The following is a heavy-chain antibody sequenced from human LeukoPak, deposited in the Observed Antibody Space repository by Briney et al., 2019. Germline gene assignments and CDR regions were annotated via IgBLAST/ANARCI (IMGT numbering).Heavy chain of an antibody. CDR1: GGSFSGYY. V-gene: IGHV4-34*01. D-gene: IGHD3-16*01. Sequence: PSETLTLTCAVYGGSFSGYYWSWIRQPPGKGLEWIGEINHSGSNKYNPSLKSRLCISVDTSKNQFSLKLSSVTAADTAVYYCARVRYYDYVWGSYSPLHYNFHIWGQGTMVTFSS. CDR2: INHSGSN. CDR3: ARVRYYDYVWGSYSPLHYNFHI. J-gene: IGHJ3*02.